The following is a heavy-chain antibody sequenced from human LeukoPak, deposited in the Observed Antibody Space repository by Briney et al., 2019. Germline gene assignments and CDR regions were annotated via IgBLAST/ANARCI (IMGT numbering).Heavy chain of an antibody. CDR2: ISAYNGNT. J-gene: IGHJ1*01. CDR1: GYTFTSYY. D-gene: IGHD1-26*01. V-gene: IGHV1-18*04. Sequence: GASVKVSCKASGYTFTSYYMHWVRQAPGRGLEWMGWISAYNGNTNYAQKLQGRVTMTTDTSTSTAYMELRSLRSDDTAVYYCARASIVGATKYFQHWGQGTLVTVSS. CDR3: ARASIVGATKYFQH.